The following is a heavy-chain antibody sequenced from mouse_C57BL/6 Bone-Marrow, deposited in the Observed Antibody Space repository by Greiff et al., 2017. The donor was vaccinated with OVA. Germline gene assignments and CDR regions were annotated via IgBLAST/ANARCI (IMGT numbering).Heavy chain of an antibody. CDR3: TREAIYDGYSAAY. CDR1: GYTFTSYW. J-gene: IGHJ3*01. V-gene: IGHV1-5*01. Sequence: EVQLQQSGTVLARPGASVKMSCKTSGYTFTSYWLHWVKQRPGQGLDWIGAIYPGNSDTSYNQKFKGKAKLTAVTSASTAYMELSSLTNEDSAVYYCTREAIYDGYSAAYWGQGTLVTVSA. D-gene: IGHD2-3*01. CDR2: IYPGNSDT.